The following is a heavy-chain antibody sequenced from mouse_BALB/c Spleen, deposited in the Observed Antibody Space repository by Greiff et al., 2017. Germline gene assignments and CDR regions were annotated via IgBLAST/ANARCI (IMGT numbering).Heavy chain of an antibody. V-gene: IGHV1-5*01. D-gene: IGHD4-1*01. Sequence: EVQLQQSGTVLARPGASVKMSCKASGYTFTSYWMHWVKQRPGQGLEWIGAIYPGNSDTSYNQKFKGKAKLTAVTSTSTAYMELSSLTNEDSAVYYCTRENWDDYAMDYWGQGTSVTVSS. CDR1: GYTFTSYW. J-gene: IGHJ4*01. CDR3: TRENWDDYAMDY. CDR2: IYPGNSDT.